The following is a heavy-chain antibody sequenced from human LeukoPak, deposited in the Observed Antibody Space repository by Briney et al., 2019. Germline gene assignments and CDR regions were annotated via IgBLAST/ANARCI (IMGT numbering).Heavy chain of an antibody. CDR2: INESGST. J-gene: IGHJ3*02. Sequence: SETLSLTCAVFGGSFSGYFWSWIRQPPGKGLEWIGEINESGSTNYNPSLKSRVTISIDTSKNHFSLKLSSVTAADTAVYYCARVVLRYFDWLFRPGAFDIWGQGTMVTVSS. CDR1: GGSFSGYF. D-gene: IGHD3-9*01. V-gene: IGHV4-34*01. CDR3: ARVVLRYFDWLFRPGAFDI.